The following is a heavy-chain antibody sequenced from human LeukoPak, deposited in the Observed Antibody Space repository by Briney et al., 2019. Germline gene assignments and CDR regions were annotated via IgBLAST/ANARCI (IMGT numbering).Heavy chain of an antibody. J-gene: IGHJ4*02. CDR1: GGTFSSYA. V-gene: IGHV1-69*01. CDR2: IIPIFGTA. Sequence: SVKVSCKASGGTFSSYAISWVRQAPGQGLEWMGGIIPIFGTANYAQKFQGRVTITADESTSTAYMELSSLRSEDMAVYYCARDREIDSYGYFDYWGQGTLVTVS. D-gene: IGHD5-18*01. CDR3: ARDREIDSYGYFDY.